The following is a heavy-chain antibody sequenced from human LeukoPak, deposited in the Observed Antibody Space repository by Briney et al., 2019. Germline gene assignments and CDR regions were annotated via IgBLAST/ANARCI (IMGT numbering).Heavy chain of an antibody. CDR3: ARDGASYWYFDL. CDR2: IYYSGST. D-gene: IGHD3-10*01. CDR1: GGSISSYY. J-gene: IGHJ2*01. V-gene: IGHV4-59*01. Sequence: SETLSLTCTVSGGSISSYYWSWIRQPPAKGLEWIGYIYYSGSTNYNPSLKSRVTISVDTSKNQFSLKLSSVTAADTAVYYCARDGASYWYFDLWGRGTLVTVSS.